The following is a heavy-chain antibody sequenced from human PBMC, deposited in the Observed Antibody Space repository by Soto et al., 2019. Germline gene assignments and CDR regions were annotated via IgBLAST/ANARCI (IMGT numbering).Heavy chain of an antibody. D-gene: IGHD3-10*01. CDR1: GLTVSTNY. CDR3: ARDRSGSSGYYGMDV. J-gene: IGHJ6*02. CDR2: IYSDDTT. V-gene: IGHV3-53*01. Sequence: PGGSLRLSCAASGLTVSTNYMSWVRQAPGKGLEWVSLIYSDDTTSYADSLKGRLTISRDNSKNMLYLQMNSLRAEDTAVYYCARDRSGSSGYYGMDVWGQGTTVTVSS.